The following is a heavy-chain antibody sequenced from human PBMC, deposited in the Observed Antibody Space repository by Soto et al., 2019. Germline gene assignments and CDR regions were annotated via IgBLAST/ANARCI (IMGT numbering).Heavy chain of an antibody. CDR3: TREDRFTNGAFEH. Sequence: QVQLQESGPGLVKPSQTLSLTCTVSGVPITSGGYYWSWIRQSPGKGLEWIGYINYSGSSSYSEDTLYNPSLKSRVSISGDTSKNQFSLRLSSVTAADTAVYFCTREDRFTNGAFEHWGQGTLVTVSS. V-gene: IGHV4-31*03. D-gene: IGHD7-27*01. CDR1: GVPITSGGYY. J-gene: IGHJ4*02. CDR2: INYSGSSSYSEDT.